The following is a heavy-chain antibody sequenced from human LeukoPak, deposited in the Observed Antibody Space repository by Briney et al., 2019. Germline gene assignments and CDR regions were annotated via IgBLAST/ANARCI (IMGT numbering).Heavy chain of an antibody. CDR1: GCTFSSYA. Sequence: GRSLRLSCAASGCTFSSYAMHWGRQAPGKRLERVAVISCDGSNKYYADSVKGRFTISRDNSKNTLYLQMTSLRAEDTAVYYCARLVRPFDYWGQGTLVTVSS. J-gene: IGHJ4*02. CDR2: ISCDGSNK. CDR3: ARLVRPFDY. V-gene: IGHV3-30-3*01. D-gene: IGHD2-8*02.